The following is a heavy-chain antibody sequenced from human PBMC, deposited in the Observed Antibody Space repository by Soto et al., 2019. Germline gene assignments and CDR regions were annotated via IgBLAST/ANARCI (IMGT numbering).Heavy chain of an antibody. Sequence: GGPLXLSCAASGFTFSSDSMNWVRQAPGKGLEWVSSISSSSSYIYYADSVKGRFTIARDNAKNSLHLHMNSLRAEDTAVYYWARDQPGYSYGYGLGYWGQGTLVTVGS. D-gene: IGHD5-18*01. J-gene: IGHJ4*02. V-gene: IGHV3-21*01. CDR1: GFTFSSDS. CDR3: ARDQPGYSYGYGLGY. CDR2: ISSSSSYI.